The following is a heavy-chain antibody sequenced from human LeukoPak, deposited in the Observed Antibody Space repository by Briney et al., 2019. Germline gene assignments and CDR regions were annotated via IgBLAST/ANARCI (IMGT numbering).Heavy chain of an antibody. J-gene: IGHJ4*02. D-gene: IGHD3-10*01. CDR2: IKQDGSEK. V-gene: IGHV3-7*02. CDR3: AAGSSVDY. Sequence: SGGSLRLSCAASGFTFSNYWMNWVRQAPGKGLEWVANIKQDGSEKYYVDSVKGRFTISRDSAKNSLYLQMNSLRAEDTAVYYCAAGSSVDYWGQGTLVTVSS. CDR1: GFTFSNYW.